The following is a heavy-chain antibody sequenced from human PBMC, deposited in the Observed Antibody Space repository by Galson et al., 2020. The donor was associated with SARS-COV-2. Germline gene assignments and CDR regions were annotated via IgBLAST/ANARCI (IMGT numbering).Heavy chain of an antibody. Sequence: GESLKISCKASGFRFTSYWIGWVRQMPGKGLEWMGIIYPDDSDTRYSPSFQGQVTMSADESINTAYLQWSSLKASDTAMYYCARATGMYDISGYKPLLDPFDVWGQGTMVTGSS. CDR2: IYPDDSDT. D-gene: IGHD3-22*01. V-gene: IGHV5-51*01. CDR1: GFRFTSYW. CDR3: ARATGMYDISGYKPLLDPFDV. J-gene: IGHJ3*01.